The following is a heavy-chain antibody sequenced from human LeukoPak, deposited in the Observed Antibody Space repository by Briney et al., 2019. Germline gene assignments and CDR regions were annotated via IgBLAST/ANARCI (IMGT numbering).Heavy chain of an antibody. CDR3: AKDGGLESGGFDY. J-gene: IGHJ4*02. CDR2: IWYDGSNK. V-gene: IGHV3-33*06. Sequence: GGSLRLSCAASGFTFSSYGMHWVRQAPGKGLEWVAVIWYDGSNKYYADSVKGRFTISRDNSKNTLYLQMNSLRAEDTAVYYCAKDGGLESGGFDYWGQGTLVTVSS. CDR1: GFTFSSYG. D-gene: IGHD1-1*01.